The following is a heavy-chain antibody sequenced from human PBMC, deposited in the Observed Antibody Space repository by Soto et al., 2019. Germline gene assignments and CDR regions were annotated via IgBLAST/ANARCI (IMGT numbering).Heavy chain of an antibody. CDR1: GYTFTSYG. J-gene: IGHJ4*02. V-gene: IGHV1-18*04. D-gene: IGHD3-3*02. Sequence: AASEKVSCKASGYTFTSYGISWVRQAPGQGIEWMGWISAYNGNTKYAQKLQGRVTMPTDTSTSTAYMELRSLPSDATAVYYCSIDISSSSALSLLYWGQGTLVTV. CDR2: ISAYNGNT. CDR3: SIDISSSSALSLLY.